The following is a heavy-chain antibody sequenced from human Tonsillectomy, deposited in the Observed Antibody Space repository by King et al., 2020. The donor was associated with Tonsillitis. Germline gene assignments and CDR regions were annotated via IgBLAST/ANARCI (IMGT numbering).Heavy chain of an antibody. CDR3: ASATGPGLHAFNI. D-gene: IGHD1-14*01. CDR2: ISSSSSYT. CDR1: GFIFSDYY. Sequence: QLVQSGGGLVKPGGSLRLSCAASGFIFSDYYMSWIRQAPGKGPEWVSFISSSSSYTKYADSVRGRFTISRDNARNSLYLQMNSLRAEDTAFYYCASATGPGLHAFNIWGQGTMVTVSS. J-gene: IGHJ3*02. V-gene: IGHV3-11*05.